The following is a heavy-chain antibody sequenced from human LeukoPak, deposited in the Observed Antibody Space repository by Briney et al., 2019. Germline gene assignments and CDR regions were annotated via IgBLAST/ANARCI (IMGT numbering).Heavy chain of an antibody. CDR2: ISAYNGNT. J-gene: IGHJ5*02. Sequence: ASLKVSCKASGYTSTNYGISWVRQAPGQGLEWMGWISAYNGNTNYAQKLQGRVTLTTDISTGTAYMELRSLRSDDTAVYYWAGYYYDSSGDPRPWFDPWGQGTLVTVSS. CDR3: AGYYYDSSGDPRPWFDP. V-gene: IGHV1-18*01. D-gene: IGHD3-22*01. CDR1: GYTSTNYG.